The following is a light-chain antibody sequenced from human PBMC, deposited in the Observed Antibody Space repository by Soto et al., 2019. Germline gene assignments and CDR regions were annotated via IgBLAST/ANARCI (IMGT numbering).Light chain of an antibody. CDR2: AAS. Sequence: IQMSQSPACLWASVGDRVAMTCRASRDIGSDLSWYQQKPGKAPTLLIYAASNLQSGVPSRFRGSRSGTEFTLTVSSLQPEDFATYYCLQDHDDSWTFGQGTKVDIK. CDR3: LQDHDDSWT. V-gene: IGKV1-6*01. CDR1: RDIGSD. J-gene: IGKJ1*01.